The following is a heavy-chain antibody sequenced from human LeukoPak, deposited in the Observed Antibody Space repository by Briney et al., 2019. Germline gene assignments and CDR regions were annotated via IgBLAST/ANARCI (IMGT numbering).Heavy chain of an antibody. V-gene: IGHV4-59*01. Sequence: SETLSLTCTVSGGSISSYCWRWIRQPPGKGLEWIGYIYYSGSTNYNPSLKSRVTISVDTSKNQFSLKLSSVTAADTAVYYCARTYYYDSSGIFDYWGQGTLVTVSS. CDR3: ARTYYYDSSGIFDY. J-gene: IGHJ4*02. CDR2: IYYSGST. CDR1: GGSISSYC. D-gene: IGHD3-22*01.